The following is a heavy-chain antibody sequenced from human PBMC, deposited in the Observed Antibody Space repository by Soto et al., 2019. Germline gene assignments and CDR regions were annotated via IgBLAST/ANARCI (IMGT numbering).Heavy chain of an antibody. CDR3: ARDRGDTAMVRYFDY. V-gene: IGHV4-59*01. Sequence: SETLSLTCTFSCGSIISYYWSWIRQPPGKGLEWIGYIYYSGSTNYNPSLKSRVTISVDTSKNQFSLKLSSVTAADTAVYYCARDRGDTAMVRYFDYWGQGTLVTVSS. CDR2: IYYSGST. CDR1: CGSIISYY. D-gene: IGHD5-18*01. J-gene: IGHJ4*02.